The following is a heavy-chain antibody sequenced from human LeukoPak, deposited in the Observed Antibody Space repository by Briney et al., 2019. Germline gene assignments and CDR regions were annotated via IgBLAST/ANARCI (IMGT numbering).Heavy chain of an antibody. CDR3: ARSWPFDI. CDR2: IYYSGST. CDR1: GGSISSSSYY. J-gene: IGHJ3*02. Sequence: KPSETLSLTCTVSGGSISSSSYYWGWIRQPPGKGLEWIGSIYYSGSTYYNPSLKSRVTISVDTSKNQFSLKLSSVTAADTAVYYCARSWPFDIWGQGTMVTVSS. D-gene: IGHD5-24*01. V-gene: IGHV4-39*07.